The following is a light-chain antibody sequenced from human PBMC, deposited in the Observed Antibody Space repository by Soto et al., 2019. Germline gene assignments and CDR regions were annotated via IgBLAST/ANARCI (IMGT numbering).Light chain of an antibody. V-gene: IGKV3-11*01. CDR1: QFLSSY. J-gene: IGKJ1*01. CDR2: GAS. CDR3: QQHSHWPPWT. Sequence: EIVMTQSPATLSLSPGERATLSCRASQFLSSYLAWYQQKPGQAPRLLIYGASNRATGIPARFSGSGSGTDFTLTISNLEPEDFAVYYCQQHSHWPPWTFGQGTKVDIK.